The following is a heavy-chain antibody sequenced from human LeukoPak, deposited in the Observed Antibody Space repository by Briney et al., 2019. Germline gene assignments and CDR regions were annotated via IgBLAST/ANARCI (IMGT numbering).Heavy chain of an antibody. CDR3: ARPYYYGSGSYYEDY. J-gene: IGHJ4*02. V-gene: IGHV1-2*02. CDR2: INPNSGGT. CDR1: GGTFSSYT. Sequence: ASVKVSCKASGGTFSSYTISWVRQAPGQGLEWMGWINPNSGGTNYAQKFQGRVTMTRDTSISTAYMELSRLRSDDTAVYYCARPYYYGSGSYYEDYWGQGTLVTVSS. D-gene: IGHD3-10*01.